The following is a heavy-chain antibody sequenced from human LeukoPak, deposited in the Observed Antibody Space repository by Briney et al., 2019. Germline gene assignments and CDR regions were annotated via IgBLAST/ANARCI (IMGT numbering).Heavy chain of an antibody. CDR2: IYYSGST. J-gene: IGHJ2*01. CDR1: GGSLSSYY. Sequence: SETLSLTCTGSGGSLSSYYWSWIRQPPGKGLEGIGYIYYSGSTNYNPSLKSRVTISVDTSKNQFSLKLSYVTAADTAVYYCARVYSRSWYPPYWYLALWGRGTLVTVSS. CDR3: ARVYSRSWYPPYWYLAL. V-gene: IGHV4-59*01. D-gene: IGHD6-13*01.